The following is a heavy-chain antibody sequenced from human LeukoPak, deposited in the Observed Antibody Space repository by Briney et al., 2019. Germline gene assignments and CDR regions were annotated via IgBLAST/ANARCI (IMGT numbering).Heavy chain of an antibody. V-gene: IGHV3-7*03. J-gene: IGHJ4*02. Sequence: GGSLRLSCAASGFTFDDYGMSWVRQAPGKGLEWVANIKVDGSEKYYAESVKGRFTISRDNAENSLYLQMNSLRVEDSAIYYCGKKTGSTGEAFDYWGQGTLVTVSS. CDR1: GFTFDDYG. CDR2: IKVDGSEK. CDR3: GKKTGSTGEAFDY. D-gene: IGHD1-1*01.